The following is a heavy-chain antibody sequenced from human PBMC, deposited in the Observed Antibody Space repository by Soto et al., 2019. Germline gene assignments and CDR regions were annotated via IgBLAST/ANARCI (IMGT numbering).Heavy chain of an antibody. CDR2: ISNSGST. CDR3: AKGRDGFHSLFEY. CDR1: GGSIETFY. J-gene: IGHJ4*01. V-gene: IGHV4-59*12. D-gene: IGHD3-10*01. Sequence: SETLCLTCTVSGGSIETFYWSWMRQPPGKGLEWIGYISNSGSTNYNPSLESRVTVSVDNSKNTLYLQMNSLRAEDTAVYYCAKGRDGFHSLFEYRGHGTLVIGS.